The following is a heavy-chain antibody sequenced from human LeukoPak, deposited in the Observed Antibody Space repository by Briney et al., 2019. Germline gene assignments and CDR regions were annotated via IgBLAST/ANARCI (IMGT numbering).Heavy chain of an antibody. J-gene: IGHJ3*02. CDR1: GGSFSSGSFY. CDR3: ATDTEGGAFDI. V-gene: IGHV4-39*01. Sequence: KTSETLSLTCTVSGGSFSSGSFYWGWVRQPPGRGLEWIGTIYYTGTTYYSPSLESRLSISLDTSKIQFSLKLSSVTASDTAIYYCATDTEGGAFDIWGQGTMVTVSS. CDR2: IYYTGTT.